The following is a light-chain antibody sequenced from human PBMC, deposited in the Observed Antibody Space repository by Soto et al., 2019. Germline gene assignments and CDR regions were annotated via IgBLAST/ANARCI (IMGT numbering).Light chain of an antibody. Sequence: DIQMTQSPYTLSASVGDRVTITCRASQHINTWLAWYQQKSGKAPKLLMYDASSLESGVPSRFSGSSSGTEFTLTLCSVQPGDFSTYYCQQYHRYPYTFGQGTKLEIK. CDR1: QHINTW. CDR3: QQYHRYPYT. V-gene: IGKV1-5*01. CDR2: DAS. J-gene: IGKJ2*01.